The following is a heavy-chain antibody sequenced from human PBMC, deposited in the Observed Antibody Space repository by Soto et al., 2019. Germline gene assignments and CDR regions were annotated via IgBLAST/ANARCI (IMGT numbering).Heavy chain of an antibody. D-gene: IGHD2-21*01. Sequence: VNLVQSGVEVKMPGASVRVSCKASGYAFTGSGIDWVRQAPGQAPEWVGWISPNNDKTHLAQKFQARVTVTTDPSTSSVYMELRGLTSDDTAVYYCERDDCFGAQCYIGDHWGQGTLVIVSS. CDR3: ERDDCFGAQCYIGDH. CDR1: GYAFTGSG. CDR2: ISPNNDKT. J-gene: IGHJ4*02. V-gene: IGHV1-18*01.